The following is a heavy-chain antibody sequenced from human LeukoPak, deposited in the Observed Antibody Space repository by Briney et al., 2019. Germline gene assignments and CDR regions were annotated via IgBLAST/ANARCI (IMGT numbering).Heavy chain of an antibody. Sequence: GGSLRLSCAASRFTSSTYAMHWVRQTPGKGLEWVALISYDGSNKYYADFVKGRFTISRDNARTSLYLQMNSLRAEDTAVYYCARDKAQDSVYYGMDVWGQGTTVTVSS. CDR1: RFTSSTYA. CDR3: ARDKAQDSVYYGMDV. V-gene: IGHV3-30*04. J-gene: IGHJ6*02. D-gene: IGHD6-6*01. CDR2: ISYDGSNK.